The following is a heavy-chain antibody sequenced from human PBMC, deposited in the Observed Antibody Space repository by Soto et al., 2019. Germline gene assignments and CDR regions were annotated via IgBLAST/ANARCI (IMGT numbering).Heavy chain of an antibody. CDR3: ARILWAFSYYYGMDV. D-gene: IGHD2-21*01. V-gene: IGHV3-30-3*01. J-gene: IGHJ6*02. CDR2: ISYDGSDK. CDR1: GFTFSSYA. Sequence: TGGSLRLSCAASGFTFSSYAMHWVRQAPGKGLEWVAVISYDGSDKYYADSVKGRFTISRDNSKNTLYLQMNSLRAEDTALYYCARILWAFSYYYGMDVWGQGTTVTVSS.